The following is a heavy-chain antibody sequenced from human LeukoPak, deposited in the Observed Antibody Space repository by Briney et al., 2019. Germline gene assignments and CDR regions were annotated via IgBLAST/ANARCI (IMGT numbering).Heavy chain of an antibody. CDR2: IYYNGNT. D-gene: IGHD1-1*01. Sequence: PSETLSLTCSVSGASISSSYWSWIRQPPGKGLEWIAYIYYNGNTMYNPSLKSRVTISIDTPNNQLSLRLTSVTAADTAVYYCARDPYNSGWLGPWGQGSLVTVSS. CDR3: ARDPYNSGWLGP. V-gene: IGHV4-59*01. J-gene: IGHJ5*02. CDR1: GASISSSY.